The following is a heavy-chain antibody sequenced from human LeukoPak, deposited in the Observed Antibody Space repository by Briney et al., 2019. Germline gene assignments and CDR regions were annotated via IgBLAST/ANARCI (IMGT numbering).Heavy chain of an antibody. D-gene: IGHD6-19*01. J-gene: IGHJ4*02. Sequence: SETLSLTCAVYGGSFSGYYWSWIRQPPGKGLEWIGEINHSGSTNYNPSLKSRVTISVDTSKNQFSLKLSSVTAAATAVYYCAGNGSGWYCNYFYYWGEGNLVTLSS. V-gene: IGHV4-34*01. CDR3: AGNGSGWYCNYFYY. CDR1: GGSFSGYY. CDR2: INHSGST.